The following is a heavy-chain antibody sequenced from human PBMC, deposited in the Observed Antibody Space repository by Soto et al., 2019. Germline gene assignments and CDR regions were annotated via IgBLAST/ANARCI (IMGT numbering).Heavy chain of an antibody. V-gene: IGHV3-33*01. CDR1: GFTFRQYG. CDR2: IFYDGTEQ. J-gene: IGHJ3*01. D-gene: IGHD1-1*01. CDR3: VRGWGGLVHLSCLDF. Sequence: QVQLVESGGGVFQPGTSLRLSCAASGFTFRQYGMHWVRQAPGKGLEWVAVIFYDGTEQYYADSVKGRFAISRDNPGNMVYLQMNSLSAEDTDVYSCVRGWGGLVHLSCLDFWGQGTTVVVSS.